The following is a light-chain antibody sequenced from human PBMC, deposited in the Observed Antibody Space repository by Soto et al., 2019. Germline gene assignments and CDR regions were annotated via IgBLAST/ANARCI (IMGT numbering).Light chain of an antibody. Sequence: QSVLTQPPSVSGAPGQRVTISCTGNNSNLGAGYDVHWYQQLPGAAPKLVIFGNRNRPSGVPERFSGSKSGTSASLDISGLQSDDEADYYCTAWDGSLDGRVFGGGTKLTVL. CDR2: GNR. V-gene: IGLV1-40*01. J-gene: IGLJ3*02. CDR3: TAWDGSLDGRV. CDR1: NSNLGAGYD.